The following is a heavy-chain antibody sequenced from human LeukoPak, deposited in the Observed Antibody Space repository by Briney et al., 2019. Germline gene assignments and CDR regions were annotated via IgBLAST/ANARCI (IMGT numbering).Heavy chain of an antibody. V-gene: IGHV3-21*01. J-gene: IGHJ4*02. CDR2: ISSSSSYI. CDR3: ARDPGHCSSTSCCTDLRDY. D-gene: IGHD2-2*02. Sequence: GGSLRLSCAASGFTFSSYSMNWVRQAPGKGLEWVSSISSSSSYIYYADSVKGRFTISRDNAKNSLYLQMNSLRAEDTAVYYCARDPGHCSSTSCCTDLRDYWGQGTLVTVSS. CDR1: GFTFSSYS.